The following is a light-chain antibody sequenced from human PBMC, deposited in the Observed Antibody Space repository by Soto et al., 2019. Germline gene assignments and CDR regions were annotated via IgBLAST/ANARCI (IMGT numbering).Light chain of an antibody. CDR1: QSVRNW. Sequence: DIQMTPSPATLFASVGDSVTITCRASQSVRNWLAWYQQKPGRAPHLLIYDSSTLEPGVPSRFRGSGSGTEFTLTINGLQPDDFATYYCQQYDGYSPQTFGQGTKVDNK. CDR2: DSS. J-gene: IGKJ1*01. CDR3: QQYDGYSPQT. V-gene: IGKV1-5*01.